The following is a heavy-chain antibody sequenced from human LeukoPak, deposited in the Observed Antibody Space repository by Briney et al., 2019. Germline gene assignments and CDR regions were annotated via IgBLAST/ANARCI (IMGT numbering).Heavy chain of an antibody. V-gene: IGHV3-33*01. CDR3: ARDPSILTGYSAYYFDY. D-gene: IGHD3-9*01. CDR1: GFTFSSYG. CDR2: IWYDGSNK. Sequence: GGSLRLSCAASGFTFSSYGMHWVRQAPGKGLEWVAVIWYDGSNKYYADSVKGRFTISRDNSKNTLYLQMNSLRAEDTAVYYCARDPSILTGYSAYYFDYWGQGTLVTVSS. J-gene: IGHJ4*02.